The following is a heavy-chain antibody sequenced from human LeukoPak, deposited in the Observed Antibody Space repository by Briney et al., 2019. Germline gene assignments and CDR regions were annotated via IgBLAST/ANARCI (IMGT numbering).Heavy chain of an antibody. CDR2: MSYSGHT. D-gene: IGHD4-17*01. CDR1: GDSIGRINYY. J-gene: IGHJ4*02. Sequence: SETLSLTCTISGDSIGRINYYWGWIRQPPGKGLEWIVSMSYSGHTYYNPSLKSRVTTSIDTSKNQFSLKLSSVTAADTAVCYCARYGDYVEVNLDYWGQGTLVTVSS. CDR3: ARYGDYVEVNLDY. V-gene: IGHV4-39*07.